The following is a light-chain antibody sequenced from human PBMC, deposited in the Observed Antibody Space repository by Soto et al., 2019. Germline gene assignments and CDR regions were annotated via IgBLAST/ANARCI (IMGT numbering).Light chain of an antibody. CDR1: SSNIGTNT. CDR2: SDT. Sequence: QSVLTQPSSASGTPGQRVTISCSGSSSNIGTNTVHWYQHLPGRAPKLLIYSDTQRPSGVSDRFSGSQSGTSASLAISGLQSEDEADYYCATWEDSLDVLYVFGTGTKVAVL. V-gene: IGLV1-44*01. CDR3: ATWEDSLDVLYV. J-gene: IGLJ1*01.